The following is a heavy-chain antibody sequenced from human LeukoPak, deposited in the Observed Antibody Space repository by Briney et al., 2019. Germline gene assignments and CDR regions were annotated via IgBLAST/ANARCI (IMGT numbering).Heavy chain of an antibody. CDR1: GGTFSSYP. D-gene: IGHD3-22*01. J-gene: IGHJ4*02. CDR2: IIPIFGTA. Sequence: SVKVSCKASGGTFSSYPISWVRQAAGQGLEWMGRIIPIFGTAKYAQKLQGRVTITTHESTSTAYMELSSLRSEDTAVYYCARTIRNYYDSSGYETYYFDYWGQGTLVTVSS. V-gene: IGHV1-69*05. CDR3: ARTIRNYYDSSGYETYYFDY.